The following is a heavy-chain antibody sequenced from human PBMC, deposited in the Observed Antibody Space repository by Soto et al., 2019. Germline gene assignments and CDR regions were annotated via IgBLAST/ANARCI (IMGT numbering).Heavy chain of an antibody. V-gene: IGHV3-23*01. CDR2: ISGSDGST. CDR3: AKGPGMYSDFDC. D-gene: IGHD2-8*01. Sequence: EVQMLKSGGGLVQPGGSLRLSCAASGFTFSSYAMSWVRQAPGKGLEWVSAISGSDGSTFYADSVKGRFTISRDDSKNMLYLQMNSLRAEETAVYYCAKGPGMYSDFDCWGQGTLVTVSS. J-gene: IGHJ4*02. CDR1: GFTFSSYA.